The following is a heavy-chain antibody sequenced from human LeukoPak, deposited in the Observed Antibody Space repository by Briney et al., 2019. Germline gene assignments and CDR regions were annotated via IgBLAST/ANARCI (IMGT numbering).Heavy chain of an antibody. Sequence: GGSLRLSCAASGFTFSSYSMIWVRQAPGKGLEWVSYISSSSSTIYYADSVRGRFTISRDNAKNSLYLQMNSLRAEDTAVYYCARDRGYDILTGPLYYFDYWGQGTLVTVSS. D-gene: IGHD3-9*01. CDR3: ARDRGYDILTGPLYYFDY. CDR1: GFTFSSYS. J-gene: IGHJ4*02. V-gene: IGHV3-48*04. CDR2: ISSSSSTI.